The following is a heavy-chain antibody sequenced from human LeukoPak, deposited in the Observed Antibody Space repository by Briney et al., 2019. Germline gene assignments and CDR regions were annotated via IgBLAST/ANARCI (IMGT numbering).Heavy chain of an antibody. CDR3: ATTRGYESSGYYSFDY. CDR2: IYYSGST. Sequence: PSETLSLTCTVSSDSISSSSYYWGWIRQPPGKGLEWIGTIYYSGSTYYNPSLKSRVTISVDTSKNQFSLKLSSVTAADTAVYYCATTRGYESSGYYSFDYWGQGTLVTVSS. CDR1: SDSISSSSYY. D-gene: IGHD3-22*01. V-gene: IGHV4-39*07. J-gene: IGHJ4*02.